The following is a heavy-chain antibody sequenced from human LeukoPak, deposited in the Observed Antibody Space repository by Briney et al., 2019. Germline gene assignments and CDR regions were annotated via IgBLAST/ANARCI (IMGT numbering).Heavy chain of an antibody. D-gene: IGHD6-13*01. J-gene: IGHJ3*02. CDR1: GGTFGSHA. V-gene: IGHV1-69*10. Sequence: ASVKVSCKASGGTFGSHAMSWVRQAPGQGLEWMGGIIPMLDITNYAQKFQGRVTISADKSTGTAYMQLSSLRSEDTAVYYCARALSSSWDNDAFDIWGQGTMVTVSS. CDR2: IIPMLDIT. CDR3: ARALSSSWDNDAFDI.